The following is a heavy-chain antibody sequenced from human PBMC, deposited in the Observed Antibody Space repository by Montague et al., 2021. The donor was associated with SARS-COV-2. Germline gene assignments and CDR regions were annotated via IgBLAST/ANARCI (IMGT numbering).Heavy chain of an antibody. D-gene: IGHD4-23*01. CDR1: VGSFCGYY. Sequence: SETLSLTCAVYVGSFCGYYWSWIRQSPGKGLEWIGEINHTGSTKYNPSLKSRVTISVDTSKNQFSLKLSSVSAADTAVYYCARADYGGNRYWYFDLWGRGTLVTVSS. CDR2: INHTGST. J-gene: IGHJ2*01. V-gene: IGHV4-34*01. CDR3: ARADYGGNRYWYFDL.